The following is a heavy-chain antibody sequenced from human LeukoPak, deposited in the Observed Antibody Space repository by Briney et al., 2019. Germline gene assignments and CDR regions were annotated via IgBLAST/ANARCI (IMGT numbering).Heavy chain of an antibody. Sequence: PSETLSLTCTASGGSISSYYWSWIRQPPGKGLEWIGYIYYSGSTNYNPSLKSRVTISVDTSKNQFSLKLSSVTAADTAVYYCARDWAGSGSYYWFDPWGQGTLVTVSS. V-gene: IGHV4-59*01. D-gene: IGHD3-10*01. CDR3: ARDWAGSGSYYWFDP. CDR1: GGSISSYY. J-gene: IGHJ5*02. CDR2: IYYSGST.